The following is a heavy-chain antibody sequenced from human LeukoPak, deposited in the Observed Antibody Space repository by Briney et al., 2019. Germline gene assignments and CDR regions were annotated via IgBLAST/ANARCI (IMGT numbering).Heavy chain of an antibody. CDR1: GFTFSEYY. CDR3: AKDRGLLGAISGAFDI. CDR2: ISYDGSNK. V-gene: IGHV3-30*18. Sequence: GGSLRLSCAASGFTFSEYYMTWIRQAPGKGLEWVAVISYDGSNKYYADSVKGRFTISRDNSKNTLYLQMNSLRAEDTAVYYCAKDRGLLGAISGAFDIWGQGTMVTVSS. D-gene: IGHD2-15*01. J-gene: IGHJ3*02.